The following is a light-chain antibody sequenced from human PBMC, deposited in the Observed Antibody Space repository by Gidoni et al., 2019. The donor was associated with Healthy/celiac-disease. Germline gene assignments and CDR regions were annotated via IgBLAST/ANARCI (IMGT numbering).Light chain of an antibody. V-gene: IGKV1-39*01. CDR1: QSISSY. CDR3: QQSDSTPSYT. J-gene: IGKJ2*01. CDR2: AAS. Sequence: DIQMTQSPSSLSASVGDRVTITCRASQSISSYLNWYQQKPGKAPKLLIYAASSLQSGVPSRFSGSGSGTDFTLTISSLQPEDFETYYCQQSDSTPSYTFGQGTKLEIK.